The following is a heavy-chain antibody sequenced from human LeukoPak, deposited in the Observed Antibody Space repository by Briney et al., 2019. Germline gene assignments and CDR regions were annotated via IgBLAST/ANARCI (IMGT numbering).Heavy chain of an antibody. D-gene: IGHD1-14*01. J-gene: IGHJ4*02. Sequence: PGGSLRLSCAASGFTFSGYWMSWVRQAPGKGLEWGASIKQDGSEKYYVDSVKGRFTISRDNSKNSLYLQMSSLRAEDTAVYICARGSANRCHLYIDFWGEGALVTVSS. V-gene: IGHV3-7*01. CDR2: IKQDGSEK. CDR3: ARGSANRCHLYIDF. CDR1: GFTFSGYW.